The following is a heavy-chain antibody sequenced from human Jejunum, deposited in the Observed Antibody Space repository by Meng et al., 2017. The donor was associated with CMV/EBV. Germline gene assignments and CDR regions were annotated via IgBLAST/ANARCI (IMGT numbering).Heavy chain of an antibody. CDR2: VYHRGDT. Sequence: QVRLRASGPGSVKPSGTRSLTCTVPGDPISSDIWWSWVRQPPGKELEWIGEVYHRGDTNYNPSLKSRVDISVDKSKNQFYLSLFSVTAADTAVYYCGRDQGRELINHWGQGTLVTVSS. V-gene: IGHV4-4*02. CDR1: GDPISSDIW. J-gene: IGHJ4*02. CDR3: GRDQGRELINH. D-gene: IGHD1-7*01.